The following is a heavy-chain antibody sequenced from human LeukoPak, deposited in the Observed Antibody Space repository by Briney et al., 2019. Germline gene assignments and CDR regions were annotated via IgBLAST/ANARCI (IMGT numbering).Heavy chain of an antibody. CDR3: AREGLDILTGYPHDY. CDR2: ISAYNGNT. D-gene: IGHD3-9*01. V-gene: IGHV1-18*01. Sequence: ASVKVSCKASGYTXTRYGISWVRQAPGQGLEWMGWISAYNGNTDYAQKLHGRVTLTTGTSTSTAYMELRSLRSDDTAVYYCAREGLDILTGYPHDYWGQGTLVTVSS. CDR1: GYTXTRYG. J-gene: IGHJ4*02.